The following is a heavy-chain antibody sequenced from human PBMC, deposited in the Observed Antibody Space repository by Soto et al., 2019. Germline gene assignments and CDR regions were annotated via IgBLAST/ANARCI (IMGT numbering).Heavy chain of an antibody. CDR1: GFTFSSYS. CDR2: ISSSSTI. CDR3: ARDWSRLMVRGVQPTFDY. D-gene: IGHD3-10*01. J-gene: IGHJ4*02. V-gene: IGHV3-48*02. Sequence: GGSLRLSCAASGFTFSSYSMNWVRQAPGKGLEWVSYISSSSTIYYADSVKGRFTISRDNAKNSLYLQMNSLRDEDTALYYCARDWSRLMVRGVQPTFDYWGQGTLVTVSS.